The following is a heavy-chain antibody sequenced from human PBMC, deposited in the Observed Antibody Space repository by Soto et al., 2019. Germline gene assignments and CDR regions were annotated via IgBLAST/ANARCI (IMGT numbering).Heavy chain of an antibody. J-gene: IGHJ6*02. CDR1: GGSISSYY. V-gene: IGHV4-59*01. D-gene: IGHD3-3*01. Sequence: PSETLSLTCTVSGGSISSYYWSWIRQPPGKGLEWIGYIYYSGSTNYNPPLKSRVTISVDTSKNQFSLKLSSVTAADTAVYYCARGTPGSSITIFGVVITAHYYGMDVWGQGTTVTVSS. CDR3: ARGTPGSSITIFGVVITAHYYGMDV. CDR2: IYYSGST.